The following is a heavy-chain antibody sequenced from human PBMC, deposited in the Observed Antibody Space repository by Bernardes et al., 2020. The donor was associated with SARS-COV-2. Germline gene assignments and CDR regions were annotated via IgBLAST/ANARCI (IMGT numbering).Heavy chain of an antibody. CDR2: ITQDASEK. CDR1: GFTFTTYS. V-gene: IGHV3-7*01. J-gene: IGHJ4*02. CDR3: ARDFDGY. D-gene: IGHD2-8*01. Sequence: GGSLRLSCATSGFTFTTYSMTWIRQAPGKGLEWVATITQDASEKNYVDSVKGRFTISRDNAKNSLSLQMNSLRAEDTAVYYCARDFDGYWGQGTLVTVSS.